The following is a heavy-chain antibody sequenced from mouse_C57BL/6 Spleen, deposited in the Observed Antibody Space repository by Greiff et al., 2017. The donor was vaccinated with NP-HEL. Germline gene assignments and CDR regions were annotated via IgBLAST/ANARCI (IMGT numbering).Heavy chain of an antibody. Sequence: QVQLKESGAELVKPGASVKISCKASGYAFSSYWMNWVKQRPGKGLEWIGQIYPGDGDTNNNGKFKGKATLTADKSSSTAYMQLSSLTSEDSAVYFCARLITTVAHFDYWGQGTTLTVSS. D-gene: IGHD1-1*01. CDR1: GYAFSSYW. CDR3: ARLITTVAHFDY. V-gene: IGHV1-80*01. J-gene: IGHJ2*01. CDR2: IYPGDGDT.